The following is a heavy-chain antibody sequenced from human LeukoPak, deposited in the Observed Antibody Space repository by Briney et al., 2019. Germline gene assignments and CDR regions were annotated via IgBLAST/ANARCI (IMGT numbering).Heavy chain of an antibody. Sequence: GGSLRLSCAASGFTFSSYGMHWVRQAPGKGLEWVAVISYDGSNKYYADSVKGRFTISRDNSKNTLYLQMNSLRAEDTAVYYCAKPSIAARPDQNYFDYWGQGTLVTVSS. V-gene: IGHV3-30*18. CDR1: GFTFSSYG. J-gene: IGHJ4*02. CDR2: ISYDGSNK. D-gene: IGHD6-6*01. CDR3: AKPSIAARPDQNYFDY.